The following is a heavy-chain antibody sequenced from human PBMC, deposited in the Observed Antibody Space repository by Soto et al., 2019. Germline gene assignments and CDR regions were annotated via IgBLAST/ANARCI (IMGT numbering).Heavy chain of an antibody. CDR3: ARGGRNTAEAY. V-gene: IGHV1-58*01. Sequence: GASVKVSCKTSGFTFSSSAVHWVRQARGHRLQWIGWIDVGSANANYAQMLQERVTISRDMSTSTAYMELRSLRPDDTAVYYCARGGRNTAEAYWGQGTLVTVSS. J-gene: IGHJ4*02. D-gene: IGHD5-18*01. CDR2: IDVGSANA. CDR1: GFTFSSSA.